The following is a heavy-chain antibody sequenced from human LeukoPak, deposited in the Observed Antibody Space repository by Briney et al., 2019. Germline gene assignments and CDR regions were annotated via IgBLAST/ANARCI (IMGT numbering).Heavy chain of an antibody. V-gene: IGHV4-34*01. CDR3: ARRYCSGGSCSIDY. J-gene: IGHJ4*02. Sequence: PPETLSLTCAVYGGSFSGYYWSWIRQPPGKGLEWIGEINHSGSTNYNPSLKSRVTISVDTSKNQFSLKLSSVTAADTAVYYCARRYCSGGSCSIDYWGQGTLVTVSS. CDR1: GGSFSGYY. D-gene: IGHD2-15*01. CDR2: INHSGST.